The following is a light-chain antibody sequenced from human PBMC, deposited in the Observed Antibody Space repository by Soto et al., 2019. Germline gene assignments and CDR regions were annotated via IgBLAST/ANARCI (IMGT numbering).Light chain of an antibody. CDR1: SSDVGGYNY. CDR3: SSYGGYNNVV. J-gene: IGLJ1*01. Sequence: QSVRTQAASASGSPGQSVTISCTGTSSDVGGYNYVSWFQQHPGKAPKLIIHEVNQRPSGVPDRFSGSKSGNTASLTVSGLQAEDEGTYYCSSYGGYNNVVFGTGTKVTVL. V-gene: IGLV2-8*01. CDR2: EVN.